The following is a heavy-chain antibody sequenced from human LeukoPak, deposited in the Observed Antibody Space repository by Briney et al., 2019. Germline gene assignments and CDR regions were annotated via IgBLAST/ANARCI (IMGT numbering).Heavy chain of an antibody. Sequence: GGSLRLSCTASGFNFSTYAMTWVRQPPGKGLQWVSTINAGGTNTKYADSVKGRFTISRDSSKSTLNLQMNSLRVEDTAVYYCANGESPDYWGQGTLVTVSS. CDR3: ANGESPDY. V-gene: IGHV3-23*01. CDR2: INAGGTNT. D-gene: IGHD3-10*01. CDR1: GFNFSTYA. J-gene: IGHJ4*02.